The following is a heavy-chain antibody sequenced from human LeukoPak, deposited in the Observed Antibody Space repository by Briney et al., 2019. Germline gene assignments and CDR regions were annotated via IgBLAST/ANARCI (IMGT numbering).Heavy chain of an antibody. CDR2: ISGSGGSR. CDR3: AKDRGDFWSGSPTNY. V-gene: IGHV3-23*01. J-gene: IGHJ4*02. Sequence: AGGSLSLACAASGLTFSSYAMSWVRLAPGKGMGWVSAISGSGGSRYYADSVMGRFTISRVNTKNTLFLQMNSLRAEDTAVYYCAKDRGDFWSGSPTNYWGQGTLVTVSS. D-gene: IGHD3-3*01. CDR1: GLTFSSYA.